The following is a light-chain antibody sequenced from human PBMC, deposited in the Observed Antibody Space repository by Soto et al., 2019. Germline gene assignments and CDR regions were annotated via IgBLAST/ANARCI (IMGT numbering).Light chain of an antibody. CDR3: QQYGSSPWT. CDR2: GAA. J-gene: IGKJ1*01. CDR1: QSVSSSY. Sequence: IGLTQSPGTLSLSPGERATLSCRASQSVSSSYLAWYQQKTGQAPRLLIYGAASRATGIPDRFSGSGSGTDFTLTISKLEPEDFAVYYCQQYGSSPWTFGQGTKVEIK. V-gene: IGKV3-20*01.